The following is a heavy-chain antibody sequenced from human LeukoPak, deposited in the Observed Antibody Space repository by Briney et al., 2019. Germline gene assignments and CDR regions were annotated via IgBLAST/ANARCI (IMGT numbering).Heavy chain of an antibody. CDR1: GFTFSSYS. J-gene: IGHJ4*02. CDR2: ISYDGSNK. V-gene: IGHV3-30*03. Sequence: GGSLRLSCAASGFTFSSYSMNWVRQAPGKGLEWVAVISYDGSNKYYADSVKGRFTISRDNSKNTLYLQMNSLGAEDTAVYYCASRDYWGQGTLVTVSS. CDR3: ASRDY.